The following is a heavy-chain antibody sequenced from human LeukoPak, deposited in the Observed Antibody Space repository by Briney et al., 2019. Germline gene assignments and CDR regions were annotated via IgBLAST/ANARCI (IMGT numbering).Heavy chain of an antibody. CDR3: ASPIVATSALDY. J-gene: IGHJ4*02. Sequence: ASVKVSCKASGYTFTSYYMHWVRQAPGQGLEWMGIINSSGGSTSYAQEFQGRVTMTRDTSTSTVYMELSSLRSEDTAVYYCASPIVATSALDYWGQGTLVTVSS. D-gene: IGHD5-12*01. CDR1: GYTFTSYY. CDR2: INSSGGST. V-gene: IGHV1-46*03.